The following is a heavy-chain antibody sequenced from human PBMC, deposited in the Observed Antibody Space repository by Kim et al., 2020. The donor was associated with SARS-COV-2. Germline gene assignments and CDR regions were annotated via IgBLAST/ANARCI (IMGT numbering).Heavy chain of an antibody. D-gene: IGHD3-10*01. J-gene: IGHJ6*02. CDR2: RRSSTI. V-gene: IGHV3-48*01. Sequence: RRSSTIYYAESVKSRFTISRDNAKNTLYLQMNSLSAEDTAVYYCARGRSYPWGRETTVTVSS. CDR3: ARGRSYP.